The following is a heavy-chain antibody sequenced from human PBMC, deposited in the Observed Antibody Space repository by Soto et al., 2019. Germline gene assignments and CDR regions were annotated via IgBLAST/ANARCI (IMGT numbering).Heavy chain of an antibody. D-gene: IGHD3-10*01. CDR2: IYYSGST. CDR1: GGSVSSGSYY. J-gene: IGHJ6*02. V-gene: IGHV4-61*01. CDR3: ARWGLLWFGDYGMDV. Sequence: SETLSLTCTVSGGSVSSGSYYWSWIRQPPGKGLEWIGYIYYSGSTNYNPSLKSRVTISVDTSKNQFSLKLSSVTAADTAVYYCARWGLLWFGDYGMDVWGQGTTVTVSS.